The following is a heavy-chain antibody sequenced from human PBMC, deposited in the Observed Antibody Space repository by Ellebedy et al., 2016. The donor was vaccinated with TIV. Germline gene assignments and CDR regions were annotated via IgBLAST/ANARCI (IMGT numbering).Heavy chain of an antibody. CDR1: GGSISSSSYY. D-gene: IGHD4-23*01. CDR2: IYYSGST. J-gene: IGHJ4*02. CDR3: ATHGLNYGGNSGYVDY. V-gene: IGHV4-39*07. Sequence: MPSETLSLTCTVSGGSISSSSYYWGWIRQPPGKGLEWIGSIYYSGSTNYNPSLKSRVTISVDTSKNQFSLKLSSVTAADTAVYYCATHGLNYGGNSGYVDYWGQGTLVTVSS.